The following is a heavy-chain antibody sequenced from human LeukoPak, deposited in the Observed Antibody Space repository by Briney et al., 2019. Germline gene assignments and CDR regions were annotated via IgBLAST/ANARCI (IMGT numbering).Heavy chain of an antibody. Sequence: GGSLRLSCAASGFTFSTYSMNWVRQAPGKGLEWVSSISSSSTYIYYADSVKGRFTNSKDNAKNSLSLQINSWRAEDPALNYCAREVPWNYDSSGYTALYFDYWGQGALVTVSS. CDR2: ISSSSTYI. CDR1: GFTFSTYS. V-gene: IGHV3-21*04. J-gene: IGHJ4*02. CDR3: AREVPWNYDSSGYTALYFDY. D-gene: IGHD3-22*01.